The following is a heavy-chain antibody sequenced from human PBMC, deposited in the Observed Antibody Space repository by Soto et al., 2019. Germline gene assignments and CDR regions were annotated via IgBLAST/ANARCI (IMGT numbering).Heavy chain of an antibody. CDR3: ARDKGSSWYNWFDP. CDR2: IYTSGST. D-gene: IGHD6-13*01. Sequence: SETLSLTCTVSGGSISSYYWSWIRQPAGKGLEWIGRIYTSGSTNYNPSLKSRVTMSVDTYKNQFSLKLSSVTAADTAVYYCARDKGSSWYNWFDPWGQGTLVTVSS. V-gene: IGHV4-4*07. J-gene: IGHJ5*02. CDR1: GGSISSYY.